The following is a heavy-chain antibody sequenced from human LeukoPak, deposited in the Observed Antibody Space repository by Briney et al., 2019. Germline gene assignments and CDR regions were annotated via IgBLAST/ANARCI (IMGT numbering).Heavy chain of an antibody. Sequence: GASVKVSCKASGYTFTGYYMHWVRQAPGQGLEWMGWINPNSGGTNYAQKFQGRVTMTRDTSISTAYMELSRLRSDDTAVYYCARDLVTVVRGGFDPWGQGTLVTVSS. D-gene: IGHD3-10*01. CDR3: ARDLVTVVRGGFDP. CDR1: GYTFTGYY. J-gene: IGHJ5*02. CDR2: INPNSGGT. V-gene: IGHV1-2*02.